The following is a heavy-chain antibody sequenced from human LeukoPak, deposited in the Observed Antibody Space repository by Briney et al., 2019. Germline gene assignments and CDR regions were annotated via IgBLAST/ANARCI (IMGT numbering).Heavy chain of an antibody. D-gene: IGHD5-12*01. CDR2: IFHSGST. CDR3: ARVRYSGEDY. J-gene: IGHJ4*02. V-gene: IGHV4-38-2*02. Sequence: SETLSLTCTVSGDSISSGNYWGWIRQPPGKGLEWIGNIFHSGSTYYNPSLKSRVTISVDTSKNQFSLKLSSVTAADTAVYYCARVRYSGEDYWGQGTLVTVSS. CDR1: GDSISSGNY.